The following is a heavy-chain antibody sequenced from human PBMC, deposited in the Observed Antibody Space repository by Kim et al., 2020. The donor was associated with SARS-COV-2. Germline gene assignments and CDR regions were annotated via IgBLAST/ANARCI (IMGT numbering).Heavy chain of an antibody. Sequence: SVKVSCKASGGTFSSYAISWVRQAPGQGLEWMGGIIPIFGTANYAQKFQGRVTITADESTSTAYMELSSLRSEDTAVYYCARDSPPLANWGNNLLWYFDLWGRGTLVTVSS. J-gene: IGHJ2*01. D-gene: IGHD7-27*01. CDR1: GGTFSSYA. V-gene: IGHV1-69*13. CDR2: IIPIFGTA. CDR3: ARDSPPLANWGNNLLWYFDL.